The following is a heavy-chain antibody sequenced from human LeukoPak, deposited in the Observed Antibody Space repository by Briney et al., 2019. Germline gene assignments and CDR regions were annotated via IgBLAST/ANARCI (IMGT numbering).Heavy chain of an antibody. J-gene: IGHJ5*02. Sequence: SETLSLTCNVSGGSIDSSDSFWGWIRQSPGKGLEWIGRIYTSGSTNYNPSLKSRVTISVDTSKNQFSLKLSSVTAADTAVYYCAREGHAGWFDPWGQGTLVTVSS. CDR1: GGSIDSSDSF. V-gene: IGHV4-61*02. CDR3: AREGHAGWFDP. CDR2: IYTSGST.